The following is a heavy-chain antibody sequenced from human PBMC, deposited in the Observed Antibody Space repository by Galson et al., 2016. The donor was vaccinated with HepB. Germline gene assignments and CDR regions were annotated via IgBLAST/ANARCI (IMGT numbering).Heavy chain of an antibody. CDR3: AKPRLSNSWTTDWYIDP. CDR2: IYPGDSDA. Sequence: QSGAEVKKPGESLKISCEGSGYSFTNYWIGWVRQVPGEGLEWVGIIYPGDSDARYNPSFQGRVTVSADKSISTAYLQWSSLKASDTAMYFCAKPRLSNSWTTDWYIDPWGRGTLVTVSS. D-gene: IGHD6-13*01. CDR1: GYSFTNYW. V-gene: IGHV5-51*01. J-gene: IGHJ2*01.